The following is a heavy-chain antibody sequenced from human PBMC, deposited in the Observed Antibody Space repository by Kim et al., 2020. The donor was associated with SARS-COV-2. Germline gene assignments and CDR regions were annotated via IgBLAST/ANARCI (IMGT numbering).Heavy chain of an antibody. D-gene: IGHD5-12*01. J-gene: IGHJ4*01. CDR3: AKRVQPNSGYEFWFYFDY. Sequence: GGSLGLSCAASGFAFSTYAMSWVRQALGKGLEWVSTTTSDGRTFYTESGKGRFTISRDVSKNTLFLQMNSLRVEDTALYYCAKRVQPNSGYEFWFYFDYWVQGTLVTVSS. CDR1: GFAFSTYA. CDR2: TTSDGRT. V-gene: IGHV3-23*01.